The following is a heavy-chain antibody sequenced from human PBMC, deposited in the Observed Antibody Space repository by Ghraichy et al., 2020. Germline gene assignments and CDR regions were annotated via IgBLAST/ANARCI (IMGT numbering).Heavy chain of an antibody. CDR3: AREVDYDFWSGSYYFDY. CDR1: GYTFTGYY. Sequence: ASVKVSCKASGYTFTGYYMHWVRQAPGQGLEWMGRINPNSGGTNYAQKFQGRVTMTRDTSISTAYMELSRLRSDDTAVYYCAREVDYDFWSGSYYFDYWGQGTLVTVSS. J-gene: IGHJ4*02. V-gene: IGHV1-2*06. CDR2: INPNSGGT. D-gene: IGHD3-3*01.